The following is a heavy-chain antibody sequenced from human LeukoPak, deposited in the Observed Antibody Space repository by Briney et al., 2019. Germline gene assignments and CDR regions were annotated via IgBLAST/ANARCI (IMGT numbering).Heavy chain of an antibody. CDR1: GFTFSGSA. J-gene: IGHJ3*02. Sequence: PGGALRLSCAASGFTFSGSAMHWVRQASGKGLEWVGRIRRKTDSYATAYAASVKGSFTISRDDSKNTAYLQMNSLRTDDTAVYYCTRESGPNVFDIWGQGTMVTVSS. CDR2: IRRKTDSYAT. CDR3: TRESGPNVFDI. V-gene: IGHV3-73*01.